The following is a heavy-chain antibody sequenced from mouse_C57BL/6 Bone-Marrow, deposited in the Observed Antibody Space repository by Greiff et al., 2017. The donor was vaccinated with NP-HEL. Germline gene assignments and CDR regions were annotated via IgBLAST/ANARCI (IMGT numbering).Heavy chain of an antibody. J-gene: IGHJ3*01. D-gene: IGHD3-3*01. CDR1: GYTFTSSG. CDR3: SRRASQSAWFAY. CDR2: IYPRSGTT. V-gene: IGHV1-81*01. Sequence: QVQLQQSGAELARPGASVKLSCKASGYTFTSSGISWVKQRTGQGLEWIGEIYPRSGTTYYNEKFKGKATLTADKSSSTAYMELRSRTSVDSAVYFCSRRASQSAWFAYWGQGTLVTVSA.